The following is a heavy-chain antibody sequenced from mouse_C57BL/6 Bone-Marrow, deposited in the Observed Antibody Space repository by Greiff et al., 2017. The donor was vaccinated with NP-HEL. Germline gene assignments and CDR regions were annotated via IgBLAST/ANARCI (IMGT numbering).Heavy chain of an antibody. CDR1: GYSITSGYY. Sequence: EVQLQESGPGLVKPSQSLSLTCSVTGYSITSGYYWNWIRQFPGNKLEWMGYISYDGSNNYNPSLKNRISITRDTSKNQFFLKLNSVTTEDTATYYCARGTVVAPVYWGQGTTLTVSS. D-gene: IGHD1-1*01. V-gene: IGHV3-6*01. CDR3: ARGTVVAPVY. J-gene: IGHJ2*01. CDR2: ISYDGSN.